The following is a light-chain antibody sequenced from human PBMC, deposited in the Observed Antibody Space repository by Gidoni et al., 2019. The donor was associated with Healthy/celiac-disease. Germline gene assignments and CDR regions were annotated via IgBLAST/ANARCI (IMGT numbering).Light chain of an antibody. CDR1: SSDVGRYDY. CDR2: EVS. J-gene: IGLJ1*01. Sequence: ALPQPPPPSGSPGQPVTISCTGTSSDVGRYDYVSWFQQHPGKAPKLLIYEVSKRPSGVPDRFSGSKSGNTASLTVSGLQAEDEAEYHCSSYAGTYSPFVFGTGTSVTV. V-gene: IGLV2-8*01. CDR3: SSYAGTYSPFV.